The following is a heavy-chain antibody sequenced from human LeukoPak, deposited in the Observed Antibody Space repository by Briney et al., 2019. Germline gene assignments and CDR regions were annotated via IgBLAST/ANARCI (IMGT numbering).Heavy chain of an antibody. D-gene: IGHD3-3*01. V-gene: IGHV1-8*01. J-gene: IGHJ4*02. CDR3: ARVSTYFGVVTDFDY. Sequence: ASVKVSCKASGYTFTSYDINWVRQATGQGLEWMGWMNPNSGNTGYAQKFQGSVTMTRNTSISTAYMELSSLRSEDTAVYYCARVSTYFGVVTDFDYWGQGTLVTVSS. CDR2: MNPNSGNT. CDR1: GYTFTSYD.